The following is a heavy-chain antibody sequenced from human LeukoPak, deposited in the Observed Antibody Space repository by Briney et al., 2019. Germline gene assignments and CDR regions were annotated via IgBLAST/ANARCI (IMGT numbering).Heavy chain of an antibody. Sequence: RGSLRLSCAASGFTFSSYWMHWVRQAPGKGLVWVSRINSDGSSTSYADSVKGRFTISRDNAKNTLYLQMNSLRAEDTAVYYCARVANYYDSSGYPDYWGQGTLVTVSS. CDR3: ARVANYYDSSGYPDY. J-gene: IGHJ4*02. V-gene: IGHV3-74*01. CDR1: GFTFSSYW. D-gene: IGHD3-22*01. CDR2: INSDGSST.